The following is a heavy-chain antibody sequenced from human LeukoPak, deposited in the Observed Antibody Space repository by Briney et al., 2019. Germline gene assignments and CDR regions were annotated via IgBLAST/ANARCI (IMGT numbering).Heavy chain of an antibody. J-gene: IGHJ6*02. CDR2: INHRGST. CDR1: GGSFSDCY. Sequence: SETLSLTCAVYGGSFSDCYWSWIRQSPGKGLEWIGEINHRGSTNYSPSLKSRVTISIDTSKNQFSLRLRSVTAADTAVYYCARDDMIRGVYYGLDVWGQGTMVTVSS. V-gene: IGHV4-34*01. CDR3: ARDDMIRGVYYGLDV. D-gene: IGHD3-10*01.